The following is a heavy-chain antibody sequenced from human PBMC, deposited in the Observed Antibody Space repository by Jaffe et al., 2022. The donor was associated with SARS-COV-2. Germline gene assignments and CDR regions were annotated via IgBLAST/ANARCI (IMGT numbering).Heavy chain of an antibody. V-gene: IGHV4-34*01. Sequence: QVQLQQWGAGLLKPSETLSLTCAVYGGSFSGYYWSWIRQPPGKGLEWIGEINHSGSTNYNPSLKSRVTISVDTSKNQFSLKLSSVTAADTAVYYCARGLSFLFYCGGDCPQGWFDPWGQGTLVTVSS. D-gene: IGHD2-21*02. CDR2: INHSGST. CDR3: ARGLSFLFYCGGDCPQGWFDP. J-gene: IGHJ5*02. CDR1: GGSFSGYY.